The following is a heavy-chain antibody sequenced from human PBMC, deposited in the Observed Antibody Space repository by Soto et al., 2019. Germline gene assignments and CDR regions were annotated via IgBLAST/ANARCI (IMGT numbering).Heavy chain of an antibody. V-gene: IGHV1-69*01. D-gene: IGHD3-10*01. CDR2: IIPIFGTA. J-gene: IGHJ3*02. CDR1: GGTFSSYA. CDR3: ARDYGITMVRGVIRAFDI. Sequence: QVQLVQSGAEVKKPGSSVKVSCKASGGTFSSYAISWVRQAPGQGLEWMGGIIPIFGTANYAQKFQGRVTITADESTSTAVMELSSLRSEDTAVYYCARDYGITMVRGVIRAFDIWGQGTMVTVSS.